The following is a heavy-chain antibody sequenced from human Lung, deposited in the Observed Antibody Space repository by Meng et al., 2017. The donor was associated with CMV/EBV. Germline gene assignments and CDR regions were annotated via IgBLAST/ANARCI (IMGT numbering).Heavy chain of an antibody. Sequence: SCAASGFAFSSYSMNWVRQAPGKGLEWVSSISSSSSYIYYADSVKGRFTISRDNAKNSLYLQMNSLRAEDTAVYYCARGESEWELLSYYYYYGMDVGXQGTXVTVSS. J-gene: IGHJ6*02. V-gene: IGHV3-21*01. D-gene: IGHD1-26*01. CDR3: ARGESEWELLSYYYYYGMDV. CDR2: ISSSSSYI. CDR1: GFAFSSYS.